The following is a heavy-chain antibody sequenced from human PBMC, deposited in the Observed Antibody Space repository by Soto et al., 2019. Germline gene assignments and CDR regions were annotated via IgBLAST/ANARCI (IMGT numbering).Heavy chain of an antibody. J-gene: IGHJ4*02. CDR3: ARHRPYSTPSYFDT. Sequence: SETLSLTCTVSVGSMCSGDYYWSWIRHPPGKGLEWIGYIYYSGTTYYNPSLKSRVIISVDTSQNQFSLKLSSVTAADTAVYYCARHRPYSTPSYFDTWGLGTQLTVSS. CDR1: VGSMCSGDYY. D-gene: IGHD2-15*01. V-gene: IGHV4-30-4*01. CDR2: IYYSGTT.